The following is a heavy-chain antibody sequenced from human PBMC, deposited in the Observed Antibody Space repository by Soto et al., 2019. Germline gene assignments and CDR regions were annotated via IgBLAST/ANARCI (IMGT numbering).Heavy chain of an antibody. CDR1: GFTFSNYP. CDR2: ISGSGETP. D-gene: IGHD3-10*01. CDR3: AKDRRITMVRGVLRAFDS. J-gene: IGHJ4*01. V-gene: IGHV3-23*01. Sequence: EVQLLESGGGLVQPGGSLRLSLSASGFTFSNYPISWVRQAPGKGLEWGSGISGSGETPYYADSVKGRFTISRDNYKNMLYLQMNSLRAEDTAVYYCAKDRRITMVRGVLRAFDSWGQGNLVTVSS.